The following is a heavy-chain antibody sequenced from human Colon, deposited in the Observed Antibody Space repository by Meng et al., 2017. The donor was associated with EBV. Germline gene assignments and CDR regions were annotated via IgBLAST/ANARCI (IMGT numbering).Heavy chain of an antibody. CDR3: ASLYGDSSVWYLDL. CDR1: GGSISSGNHY. D-gene: IGHD4-17*01. J-gene: IGHJ2*01. CDR2: IYYSGST. V-gene: IGHV4-31*03. Sequence: QVQLQESGPGLVKPSQTLSLTCTVSGGSISSGNHYWSWIRQHPGKGLEYIGYIYYSGSTYYNPSLKSRVIISVDTSKNQFSLRLNSVTAADTAVYHCASLYGDSSVWYLDLWGRGTLVTVSS.